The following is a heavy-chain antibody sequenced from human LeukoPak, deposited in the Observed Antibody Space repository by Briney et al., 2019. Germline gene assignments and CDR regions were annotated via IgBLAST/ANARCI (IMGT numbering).Heavy chain of an antibody. D-gene: IGHD3-22*01. V-gene: IGHV4-59*12. J-gene: IGHJ4*02. CDR1: GGSISSYY. CDR3: ARYYYDNSGYGDYFDY. Sequence: SETLSLTCTVSGGSISSYYWSWIRQPPGKGVEWIGYISHSGSTNYNPSLKSRVIISVDMSKNQFSLKLTSVTAADTAVYYCARYYYDNSGYGDYFDYWGQGTLVTVSS. CDR2: ISHSGST.